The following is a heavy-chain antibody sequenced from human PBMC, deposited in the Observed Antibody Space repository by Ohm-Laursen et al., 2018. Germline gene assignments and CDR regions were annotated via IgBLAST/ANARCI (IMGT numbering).Heavy chain of an antibody. CDR3: ARRGSGGRSFDY. J-gene: IGHJ4*02. CDR1: GDSINSSH. D-gene: IGHD2-15*01. Sequence: GTLSLTCTVSGDSINSSHWSWIRQPPGKGLEWIGFISNSGNTNYNPSLKSRVTISVDTSKNQISLKLGSVTVADTAVFYCARRGSGGRSFDYWGQGSLVTVSS. CDR2: ISNSGNT. V-gene: IGHV4-59*08.